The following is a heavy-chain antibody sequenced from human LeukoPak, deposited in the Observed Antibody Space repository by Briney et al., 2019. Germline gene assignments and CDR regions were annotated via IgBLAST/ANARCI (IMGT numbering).Heavy chain of an antibody. D-gene: IGHD2-2*01. CDR3: ARDRIVVVPAVESEFDY. Sequence: GASVKVSCKASGYTFTSYGISWVRQAPGQGLEWMGWISAYNGNTNYAQKLQGRVTMTTDTSTSTAYMELGSLRSDDTAVYYCARDRIVVVPAVESEFDYWGQGTLVTVSS. V-gene: IGHV1-18*04. CDR1: GYTFTSYG. CDR2: ISAYNGNT. J-gene: IGHJ4*02.